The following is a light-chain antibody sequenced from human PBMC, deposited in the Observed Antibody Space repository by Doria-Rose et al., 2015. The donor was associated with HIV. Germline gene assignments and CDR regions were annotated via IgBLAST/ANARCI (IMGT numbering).Light chain of an antibody. J-gene: IGKJ1*01. CDR1: QSVSANY. V-gene: IGKV3-20*01. CDR2: GAS. Sequence: EIVLTQSPGTLSLSPGERATLPCRASQSVSANYLAWYQQRPVQSPRLLIYGASSRATDIPDRFSGSGSGTDFTLTISRLEPEDFAVYYCHQYASSRTFGQGTKVEIK. CDR3: HQYASSRT.